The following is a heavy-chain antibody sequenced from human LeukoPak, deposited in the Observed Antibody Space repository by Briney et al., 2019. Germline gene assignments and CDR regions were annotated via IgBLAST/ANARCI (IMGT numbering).Heavy chain of an antibody. D-gene: IGHD3-22*01. CDR1: GYTFTSYG. J-gene: IGHJ4*02. CDR3: ARDRGYYYDSSGLPDDY. Sequence: ASVKVSCKASGYTFTSYGISWVRQAPGQGLEWMGWISAYNGNTNYAQKLQGRVTITRDTSASTAYMELSSLRSEDTAVYYCARDRGYYYDSSGLPDDYWGQGTLVTVSS. CDR2: ISAYNGNT. V-gene: IGHV1-18*01.